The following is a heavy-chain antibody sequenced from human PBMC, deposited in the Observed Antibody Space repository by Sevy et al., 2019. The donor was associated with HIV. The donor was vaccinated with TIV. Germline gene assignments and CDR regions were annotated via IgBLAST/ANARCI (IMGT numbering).Heavy chain of an antibody. Sequence: GGSLRLSCAASGFTFSSYAMSWVRQAPGKGLEWVSAISGSGGSTYYADSVKGRFTISRDNSKNTLCRQMNSLRAEDTAVYYCARSIAAAGSYYFDYWGQGTLVTVSS. CDR3: ARSIAAAGSYYFDY. J-gene: IGHJ4*02. CDR1: GFTFSSYA. D-gene: IGHD6-13*01. V-gene: IGHV3-23*01. CDR2: ISGSGGST.